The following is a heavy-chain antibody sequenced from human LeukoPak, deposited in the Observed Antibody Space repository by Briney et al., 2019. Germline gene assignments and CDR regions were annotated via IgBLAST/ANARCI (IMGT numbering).Heavy chain of an antibody. CDR2: IIPIFGTA. Sequence: ASVKVSCKASGGTFSSYAISWVRQAPGQGLEWMGRIIPIFGTANYAQKFQGRVTITTDESTSTAYMELSSLRSEDTAVYYCAGDETGYSSDLPGGYFDYWGQGTLVTVSS. V-gene: IGHV1-69*05. CDR1: GGTFSSYA. J-gene: IGHJ4*02. CDR3: AGDETGYSSDLPGGYFDY. D-gene: IGHD6-19*01.